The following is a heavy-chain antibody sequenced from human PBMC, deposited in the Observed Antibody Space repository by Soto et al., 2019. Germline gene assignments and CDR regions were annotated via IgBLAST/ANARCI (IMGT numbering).Heavy chain of an antibody. D-gene: IGHD3-10*01. CDR2: INHSGST. CDR3: ARRGKTRSGPMVRGVINLGWFDP. CDR1: GGSFSGYY. J-gene: IGHJ5*02. V-gene: IGHV4-34*01. Sequence: PSETLSLTCAVYGGSFSGYYWSWIRQPPGKGLEWIGEINHSGSTNYNPSLKSRVTISVDTSKNQFSLKLSSVTAADTAVYYRARRGKTRSGPMVRGVINLGWFDPWGQGTLVTVSS.